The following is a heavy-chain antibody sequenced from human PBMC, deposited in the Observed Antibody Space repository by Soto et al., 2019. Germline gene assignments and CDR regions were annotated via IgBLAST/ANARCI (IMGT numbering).Heavy chain of an antibody. J-gene: IGHJ4*02. D-gene: IGHD6-6*01. Sequence: ESGGGVVQPGTSLRLSCSDSGFTLSGVDMHWVRQAPGKGLEWVAVMSYDGRKQYYADSVKGRFTVSRDSSKSKLYLQMNRLRTEDEAVYYCAKGGWYTSSSRSECGGQGTLGTVSS. V-gene: IGHV3-30*18. CDR3: AKGGWYTSSSRSEC. CDR2: MSYDGRKQ. CDR1: GFTLSGVD.